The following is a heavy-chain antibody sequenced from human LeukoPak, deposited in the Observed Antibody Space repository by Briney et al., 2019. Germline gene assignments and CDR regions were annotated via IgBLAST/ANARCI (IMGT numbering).Heavy chain of an antibody. Sequence: GGSLRLSCAASGFTFSSHWMSWVRQAPGKGLEWVANIKQDGSEKYYVDSVKGRFTISRDNAKNSLYLQMNSLRAEDTAVYYCARGTIAAAGYYYFDYWGQGTQVTVSS. CDR1: GFTFSSHW. J-gene: IGHJ4*02. CDR2: IKQDGSEK. V-gene: IGHV3-7*04. CDR3: ARGTIAAAGYYYFDY. D-gene: IGHD6-13*01.